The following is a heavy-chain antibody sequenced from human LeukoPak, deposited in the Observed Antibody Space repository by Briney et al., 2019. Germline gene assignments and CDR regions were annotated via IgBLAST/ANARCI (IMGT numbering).Heavy chain of an antibody. J-gene: IGHJ4*02. D-gene: IGHD6-19*01. Sequence: GGSLRLSCAASGFTFSSYWMHWVRQAPAKGLVWVSRINSDGSITTYADSVKGRFTVSRDNAKTTLYLQMTSLRAEHTAVYYCGRDRPLAGIDYWGQGTLVTVSS. CDR2: INSDGSIT. CDR3: GRDRPLAGIDY. V-gene: IGHV3-74*01. CDR1: GFTFSSYW.